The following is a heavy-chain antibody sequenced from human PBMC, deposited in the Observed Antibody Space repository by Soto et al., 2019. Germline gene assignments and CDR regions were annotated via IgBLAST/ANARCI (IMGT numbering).Heavy chain of an antibody. CDR2: INAGNGNT. Sequence: ASVKVSCKASGYTFTSYAMHWVRQDPGQRLEWMGWINAGNGNTKYSQKFQGRVTITRDTSASTAYMELSSLRSEDTAVYYCAINRIAVAGSYGMDVWGQGTTVTVSS. D-gene: IGHD6-19*01. CDR1: GYTFTSYA. V-gene: IGHV1-3*01. CDR3: AINRIAVAGSYGMDV. J-gene: IGHJ6*02.